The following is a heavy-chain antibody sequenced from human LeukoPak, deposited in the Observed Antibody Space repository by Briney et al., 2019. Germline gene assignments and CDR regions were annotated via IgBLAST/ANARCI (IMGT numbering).Heavy chain of an antibody. CDR3: VRATDSGSYFGPGDY. J-gene: IGHJ4*02. D-gene: IGHD1-26*01. V-gene: IGHV1-18*01. CDR2: ISAYNGNT. Sequence: ASVKVSCKASGYTFTSYGISWVRQAPGQGLEWMGWISAYNGNTNYAQKLQGRVTMTTDTSTSTAYMELRSLRSDDTAVYYCVRATDSGSYFGPGDYWGQGTLVTVSS. CDR1: GYTFTSYG.